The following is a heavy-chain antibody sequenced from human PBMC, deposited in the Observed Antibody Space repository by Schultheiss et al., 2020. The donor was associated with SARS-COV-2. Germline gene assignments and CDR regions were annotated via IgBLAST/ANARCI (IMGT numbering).Heavy chain of an antibody. CDR2: ISGSGGST. D-gene: IGHD5-24*01. CDR3: AKDKTRWLWNAFDI. V-gene: IGHV3-23*01. J-gene: IGHJ3*02. Sequence: ETLSLTCGVSGGPISSGNWWSWVRQSPGKGLEWVSAISGSGGSTYYADSVKGRFTISRDNSKNSLYLQMNSLRDEDTAVYYCAKDKTRWLWNAFDIWGQGTMVTVSS. CDR1: GGPISSGN.